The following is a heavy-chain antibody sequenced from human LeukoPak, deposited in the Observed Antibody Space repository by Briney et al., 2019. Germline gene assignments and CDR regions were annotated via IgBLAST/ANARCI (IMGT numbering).Heavy chain of an antibody. V-gene: IGHV5-51*01. CDR2: IYPGDSDT. Sequence: GESLKISCKGSGYSFTSYWIGWVRQMPGKGLEWMGIIYPGDSDTRYSPSFQGQVTISADKSISTAYLQWSSLKASDTAMYYCARPGLYSSGWYPLDYWGQGTLVTVPS. D-gene: IGHD6-19*01. CDR1: GYSFTSYW. CDR3: ARPGLYSSGWYPLDY. J-gene: IGHJ4*02.